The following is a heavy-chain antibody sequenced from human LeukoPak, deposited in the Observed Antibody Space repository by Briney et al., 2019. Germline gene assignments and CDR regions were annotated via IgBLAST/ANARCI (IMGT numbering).Heavy chain of an antibody. J-gene: IGHJ4*02. V-gene: IGHV4-4*02. D-gene: IGHD2-2*01. Sequence: SETLSLTCAVSGGSIGASINSPNWWSWVRQPPGKGLEWIGEIFHSGSTNYNPSLKSRVTMSVDKSKNQFSLNLTSVTAAGTAVYFCARAPRAYCSTTGSCFQDYWGQGTLVTVSS. CDR1: GGSIGASINSPNW. CDR2: IFHSGST. CDR3: ARAPRAYCSTTGSCFQDY.